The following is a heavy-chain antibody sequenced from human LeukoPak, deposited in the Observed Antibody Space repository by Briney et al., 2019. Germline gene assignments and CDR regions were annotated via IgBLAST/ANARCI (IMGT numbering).Heavy chain of an antibody. D-gene: IGHD3-10*01. CDR3: ARVGLWFGEEGWFDP. Sequence: SQTLSLTCAISGDSVSSNSAAWNWIRQSPSRGLEWLGRTYYRPKWYNDYAVSVKSRITINPDTSKNQFSLQLNSVTPEDTAVYYCARVGLWFGEEGWFDPWGQGTLVTVSS. CDR2: TYYRPKWYN. CDR1: GDSVSSNSAA. V-gene: IGHV6-1*01. J-gene: IGHJ5*02.